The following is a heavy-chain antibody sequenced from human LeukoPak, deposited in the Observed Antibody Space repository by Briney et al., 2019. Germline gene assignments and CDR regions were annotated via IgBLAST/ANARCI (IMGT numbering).Heavy chain of an antibody. J-gene: IGHJ5*02. Sequence: SETLSLTCGVSGGSITTSKWWSWVRQAPGKGLEWIGEIFHSGSTNYNPSLRSRVTILVDTSRNHFSLNVGSVTAADTAVYFCAVKFAAGKANWSDPWGQGTLVTVSS. V-gene: IGHV4-4*02. CDR1: GGSITTSKW. CDR2: IFHSGST. D-gene: IGHD6-25*01. CDR3: AVKFAAGKANWSDP.